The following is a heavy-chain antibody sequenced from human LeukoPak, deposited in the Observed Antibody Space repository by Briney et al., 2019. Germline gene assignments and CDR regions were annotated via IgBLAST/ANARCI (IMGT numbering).Heavy chain of an antibody. J-gene: IGHJ4*02. D-gene: IGHD5-24*01. CDR3: ATSVEMATSLGPSTDFDY. CDR1: GYSFTSYW. CDR2: IYPGDSDT. V-gene: IGHV5-51*01. Sequence: GESLKISCKGSGYSFTSYWIGWVRQMPGKGLEWMGIIYPGDSDTRYSPSFQGQVTISADKSISTAYLQWSSLKASDTAMYYCATSVEMATSLGPSTDFDYWGQGTLVTVSS.